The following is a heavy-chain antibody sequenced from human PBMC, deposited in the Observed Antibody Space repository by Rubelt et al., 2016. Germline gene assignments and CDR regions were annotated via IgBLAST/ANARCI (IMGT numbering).Heavy chain of an antibody. CDR2: ISPSGGRT. J-gene: IGHJ4*02. D-gene: IGHD1-20*01. Sequence: SGAEVKKPGASVKVSCKASGYTFISYNMHWVRQAPRQGPEWMGGISPSGGRTSYAQKFQGRVTMTRDTSTRPVFMELSSLRSEDTAVYYCARVGIIGTLGYFDYWGQGTLVTVSS. V-gene: IGHV1-46*01. CDR1: GYTFISYN. CDR3: ARVGIIGTLGYFDY.